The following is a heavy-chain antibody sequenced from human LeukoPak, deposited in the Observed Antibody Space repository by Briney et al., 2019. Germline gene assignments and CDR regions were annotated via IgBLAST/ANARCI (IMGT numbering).Heavy chain of an antibody. CDR3: VRGAYSRAWDSHLDY. J-gene: IGHJ4*02. D-gene: IGHD6-19*01. V-gene: IGHV3-7*01. CDR2: IKEDGSEK. CDR1: GFTFSAYW. Sequence: GSLRLSCAASGFTFSAYWMSWVRQPPGKGLEWLANIKEDGSEKYYVDSVKGRFTISRDNAQKSLYLEMKSLRAEDTAVLYCVRGAYSRAWDSHLDYWGQGTLVTVSS.